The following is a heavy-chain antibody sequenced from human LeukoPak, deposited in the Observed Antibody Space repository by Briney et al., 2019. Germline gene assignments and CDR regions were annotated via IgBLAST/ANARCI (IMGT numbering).Heavy chain of an antibody. Sequence: PGGSLRLSCAASGFTFSSYDMNWVRQAPGKGLEWVSTISGSDFGTYYADSVKGRFTISRDNSKNTLYIQMNSLRAEDTAVYYCAKRRFDSSGYHLDYWGQGTLVTVSS. CDR1: GFTFSSYD. J-gene: IGHJ4*02. CDR2: ISGSDFGT. CDR3: AKRRFDSSGYHLDY. D-gene: IGHD3-22*01. V-gene: IGHV3-23*01.